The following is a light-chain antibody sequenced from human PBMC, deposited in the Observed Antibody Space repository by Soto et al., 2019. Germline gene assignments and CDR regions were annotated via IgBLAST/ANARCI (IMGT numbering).Light chain of an antibody. CDR2: KSS. CDR3: QQYDTYST. Sequence: DIQMTQSPSTLSASVGDRVTITCRASQSISSWLAWYQQKPGKAPKLLIYKSSSLESGVPSRFSGGGSGTELTLTIRSLQPDDFATYYCQQYDTYSTFGPGTRWIS. V-gene: IGKV1-5*03. CDR1: QSISSW. J-gene: IGKJ1*01.